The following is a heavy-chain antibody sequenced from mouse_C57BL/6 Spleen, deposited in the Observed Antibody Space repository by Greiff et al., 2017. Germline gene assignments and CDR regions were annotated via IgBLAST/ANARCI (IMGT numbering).Heavy chain of an antibody. CDR2: IYPRSGNT. D-gene: IGHD2-2*01. J-gene: IGHJ2*01. Sequence: QVQLKESGAELARPGASVKLSCKASGYTFTSYGISWVKQRTGQGLEWIGEIYPRSGNTYYNEKFKGKATLTADKSSSTAYMELRSLTSEDSAVYFCARMATMVTTGDYWGQGTTLTVSS. CDR3: ARMATMVTTGDY. V-gene: IGHV1-81*01. CDR1: GYTFTSYG.